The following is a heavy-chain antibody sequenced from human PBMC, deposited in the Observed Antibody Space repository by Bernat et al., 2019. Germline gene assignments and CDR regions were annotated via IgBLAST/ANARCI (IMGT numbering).Heavy chain of an antibody. CDR1: GFTFSSYE. CDR3: ARESDYEFWSAHFHWRDMDV. CDR2: ISSSGSTI. Sequence: EVQLVESGGGLVQPGGSLRLSCAASGFTFSSYEMNWVRQAPGKGLEWVSYISSSGSTIYYADSVKGRFTISRDYAKNSLYLQMNSLRAEDTAVYYCARESDYEFWSAHFHWRDMDVWGKGTTVTVSS. J-gene: IGHJ6*04. V-gene: IGHV3-48*03. D-gene: IGHD3-3*01.